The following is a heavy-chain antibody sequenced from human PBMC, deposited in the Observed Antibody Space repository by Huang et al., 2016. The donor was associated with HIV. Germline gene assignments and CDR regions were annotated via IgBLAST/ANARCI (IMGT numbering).Heavy chain of an antibody. V-gene: IGHV3-30*18. CDR3: AKGGSAAAVLDY. CDR1: GFTFSRYG. J-gene: IGHJ4*02. Sequence: QVQLVESGGGVVQPGRSLRLSCAASGFTFSRYGLRWVRQAPGKGLEWVAVSSYDGRNKFFADSVKGRFTISRDNSKNTLFLQMNSRRVEDTAVYYCAKGGSAAAVLDYWGQGTLVTASS. D-gene: IGHD6-13*01. CDR2: SSYDGRNK.